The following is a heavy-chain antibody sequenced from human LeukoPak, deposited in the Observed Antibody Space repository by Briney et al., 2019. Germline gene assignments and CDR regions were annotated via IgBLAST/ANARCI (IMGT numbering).Heavy chain of an antibody. Sequence: GESLRLSCAASGFTFSSYAMSWVRQAPGKGLEWVSAISGSGGSTYYADSVKGRFTISRDNSKNTLYLQMNSLRAEDTAVYYCAKDGSYDSSGYLPPYGMDVWGQGTTVTVSS. CDR3: AKDGSYDSSGYLPPYGMDV. CDR2: ISGSGGST. D-gene: IGHD3-22*01. CDR1: GFTFSSYA. J-gene: IGHJ6*02. V-gene: IGHV3-23*01.